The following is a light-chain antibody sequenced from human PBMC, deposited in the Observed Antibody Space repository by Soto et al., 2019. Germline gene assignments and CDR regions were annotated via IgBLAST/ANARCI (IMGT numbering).Light chain of an antibody. CDR1: SSNIGGNYY. CDR2: SDV. J-gene: IGLJ3*02. V-gene: IGLV1-40*01. Sequence: QSVLTQPPSASGTPGQRVSISCSGSSSNIGGNYYAYWYQQLPGKAPKLLIYSDVNRPSGVPYRFSASKSGTSASLTIAGVQTEDEEHYYCQSYYSGVSAWVFGGGTKLTVL. CDR3: QSYYSGVSAWV.